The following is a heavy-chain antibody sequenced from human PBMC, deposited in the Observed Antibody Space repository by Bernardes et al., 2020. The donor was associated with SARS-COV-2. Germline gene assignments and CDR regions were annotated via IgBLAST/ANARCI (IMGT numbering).Heavy chain of an antibody. Sequence: ETLSLTCTVSGGSVSSSSYYWGWLRQPPGKGLEWIASIYYTGNTFYNPSLKSRVTISVDTSKNHFSLKVNSVTAADTALYYCAREVSSDYGMDVWGQGTTVIVSS. CDR1: GGSVSSSSYY. CDR3: AREVSSDYGMDV. D-gene: IGHD3-22*01. V-gene: IGHV4-39*02. CDR2: IYYTGNT. J-gene: IGHJ6*02.